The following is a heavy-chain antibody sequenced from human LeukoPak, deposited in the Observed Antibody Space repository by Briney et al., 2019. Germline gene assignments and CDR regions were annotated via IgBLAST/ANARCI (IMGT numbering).Heavy chain of an antibody. V-gene: IGHV4-4*07. CDR2: IYTSGST. J-gene: IGHJ4*02. D-gene: IGHD3-3*01. CDR1: GGSISSYY. Sequence: SETLSLTCTVSGGSISSYYWSWIRQPAGKGLEWIGRIYTSGSTNYNPSLKSRVTISVDRSKNQFSLKLSSVTAADTAVYYCASSTRFGVVPDWGQGTLVTVSS. CDR3: ASSTRFGVVPD.